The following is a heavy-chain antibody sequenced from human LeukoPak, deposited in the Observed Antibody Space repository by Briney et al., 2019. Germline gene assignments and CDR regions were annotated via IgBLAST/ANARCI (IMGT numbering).Heavy chain of an antibody. CDR2: INPNSGGT. J-gene: IGHJ4*02. Sequence: GASVKVSCKASGYTFTGYYMHWLRQAPGQGLEWMGWINPNSGGTNYAQKFQGRVTMTRDTSISTAYMELSRLRSDDTAVYYCARASGIAVAGTKELALDYWGQGTLVTVSS. CDR1: GYTFTGYY. CDR3: ARASGIAVAGTKELALDY. V-gene: IGHV1-2*02. D-gene: IGHD6-19*01.